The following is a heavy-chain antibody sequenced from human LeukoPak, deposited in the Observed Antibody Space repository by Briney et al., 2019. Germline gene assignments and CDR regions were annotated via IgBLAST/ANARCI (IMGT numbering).Heavy chain of an antibody. CDR3: ARSGAYYDSSGHNWFDP. CDR2: INHSGST. V-gene: IGHV4-34*01. Sequence: PSETLSLTCAVYGGSFSGYYWSWIRQPPGKGLEWIGEINHSGSTNYNPSLKSRVTISVDTSKNQFSLKLSSVTAADTAVYYCARSGAYYDSSGHNWFDPWGQGTLVTVSS. CDR1: GGSFSGYY. D-gene: IGHD3-22*01. J-gene: IGHJ5*02.